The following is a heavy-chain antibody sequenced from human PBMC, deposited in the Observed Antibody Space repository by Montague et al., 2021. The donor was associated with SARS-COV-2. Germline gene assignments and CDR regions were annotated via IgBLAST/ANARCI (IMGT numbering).Heavy chain of an antibody. CDR2: IYNGGSI. J-gene: IGHJ6*02. CDR1: GGSISNYF. CDR3: AQTSGGAYDYPMDV. Sequence: SETLSLTCSVSGGSISNYFWCWIRQTPGKGLEWIVYIYNGGSIDYNPSLKSRVTISVDTSKNQFSVKLSSVTAADTAVYYCAQTSGGAYDYPMDVWGQGITVTASS. V-gene: IGHV4-59*01. D-gene: IGHD2-2*01.